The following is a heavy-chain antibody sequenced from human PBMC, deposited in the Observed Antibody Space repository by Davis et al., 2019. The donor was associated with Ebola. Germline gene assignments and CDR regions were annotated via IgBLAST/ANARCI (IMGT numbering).Heavy chain of an antibody. CDR2: INTYNGDT. V-gene: IGHV1-18*04. J-gene: IGHJ4*02. CDR1: GYSFTSYH. CDR3: SREDIIVILGTTGPTYLDY. Sequence: ASVKVSCKASGYSFTSYHLSWVRQAPGQGLEWVGWINTYNGDTRYAQTLQDRVTLTTDTSTRTAYLELRSLTSDYTAVYYCSREDIIVILGTTGPTYLDYWGQGTLVTVSS. D-gene: IGHD4-17*01.